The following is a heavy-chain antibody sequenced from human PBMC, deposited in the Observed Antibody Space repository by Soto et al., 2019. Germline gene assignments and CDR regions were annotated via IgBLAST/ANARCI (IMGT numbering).Heavy chain of an antibody. V-gene: IGHV3-15*07. CDR3: TTTVLATNYDFWSGYSHAVDY. D-gene: IGHD3-3*01. CDR2: IKSKTDGGTT. J-gene: IGHJ4*02. Sequence: PGGSLRLSCAASGFTFSNAWMNWVRQAPGKGLEWVGRIKSKTDGGTTDYAAPVKGGFTISRDDSKNTLYLQMNSLKTEDTAVYYCTTTVLATNYDFWSGYSHAVDYWGQGTLVTVSS. CDR1: GFTFSNAW.